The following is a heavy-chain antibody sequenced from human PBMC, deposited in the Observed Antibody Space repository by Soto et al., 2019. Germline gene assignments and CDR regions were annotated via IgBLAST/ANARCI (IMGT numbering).Heavy chain of an antibody. J-gene: IGHJ4*02. V-gene: IGHV4-39*01. CDR1: GGSISSSSYY. CDR2: IYYSGST. CDR3: ARLRPGIAVAGTDFDY. D-gene: IGHD6-19*01. Sequence: SETLSLTCTVSGGSISSSSYYWGWIRQPPGKGLEWIGSIYYSGSTYYNPSLKSRVTISVDTSKNQFSLKLSSVTAADTAVYYCARLRPGIAVAGTDFDYWGQGTLVTVS.